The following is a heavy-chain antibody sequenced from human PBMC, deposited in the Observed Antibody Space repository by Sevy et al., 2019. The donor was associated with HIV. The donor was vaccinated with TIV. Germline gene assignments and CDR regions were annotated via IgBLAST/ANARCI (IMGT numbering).Heavy chain of an antibody. CDR2: ISYDGSNK. CDR3: ARDGPDIVLVPAASHYFDY. J-gene: IGHJ4*02. CDR1: GFTFSSYA. D-gene: IGHD2-2*01. Sequence: GGSLRLSCAASGFTFSSYAMHWVRQAPGKGLEWVAVISYDGSNKYYADSVKARFTISRDNSKNTLYLQMNSLRAEDTAVYYCARDGPDIVLVPAASHYFDYWGQGTLVTVSS. V-gene: IGHV3-30-3*01.